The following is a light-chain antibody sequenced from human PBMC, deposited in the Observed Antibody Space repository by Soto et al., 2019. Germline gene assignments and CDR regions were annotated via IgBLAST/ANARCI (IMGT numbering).Light chain of an antibody. CDR1: QSISNY. Sequence: DIEMTQSPSSLSASLGDRVIITCRASQSISNYLNWYQHKPGKAPKLLIYAASSLQSGVPTRFSGSGSGTDFTLTISSLQPEDFATYYCQQSYHTPLTFGGGTKVEIK. V-gene: IGKV1-39*01. CDR3: QQSYHTPLT. J-gene: IGKJ4*01. CDR2: AAS.